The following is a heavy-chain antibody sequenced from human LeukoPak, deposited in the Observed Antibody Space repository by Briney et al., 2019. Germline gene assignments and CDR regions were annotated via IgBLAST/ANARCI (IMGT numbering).Heavy chain of an antibody. Sequence: PGGSLRLSCAASRFTFSNYAMSWGREAPGKGLGWVSTISGRGDDIYDADSVKGRFTISRDNSKNTLFLQMTSLRAEDTAEYYCARGARHFDWLYYFDSWGQGTLLTVSS. CDR1: RFTFSNYA. J-gene: IGHJ4*02. V-gene: IGHV3-23*01. CDR3: ARGARHFDWLYYFDS. D-gene: IGHD3-9*01. CDR2: ISGRGDDI.